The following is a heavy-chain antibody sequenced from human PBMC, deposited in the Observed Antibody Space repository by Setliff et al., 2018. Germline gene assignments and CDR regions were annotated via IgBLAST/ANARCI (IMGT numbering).Heavy chain of an antibody. V-gene: IGHV4-61*09. CDR3: VRDRYGRNSDGSGVYNWFDS. CDR2: VYSTGST. J-gene: IGHJ5*01. CDR1: GASISSGSHY. Sequence: TLSLTCNVSGASISSGSHYWSWIRQSAGEKPTWIGHVYSTGSTNYNPSFESRVSISVDKSNNQFSLKMTSVTAADTAMYYCVRDRYGRNSDGSGVYNWFDSWGQGILVT. D-gene: IGHD2-15*01.